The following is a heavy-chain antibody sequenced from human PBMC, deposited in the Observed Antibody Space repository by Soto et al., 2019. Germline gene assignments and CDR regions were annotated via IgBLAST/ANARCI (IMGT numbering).Heavy chain of an antibody. CDR2: ISAYNGNT. Sequence: GASVKVSCKASGYTFTSYGISWVRQAPGQGLEWMGWISAYNGNTNYAQKLQGRVTMTTDTSTSTAYMELRSLRSDDTAVYYCARDWPNSSGYGYFDYWGQGTLVTVSS. CDR3: ARDWPNSSGYGYFDY. CDR1: GYTFTSYG. V-gene: IGHV1-18*01. D-gene: IGHD3-22*01. J-gene: IGHJ4*02.